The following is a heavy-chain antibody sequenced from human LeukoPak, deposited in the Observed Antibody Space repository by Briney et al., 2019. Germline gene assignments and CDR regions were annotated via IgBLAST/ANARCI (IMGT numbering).Heavy chain of an antibody. V-gene: IGHV4-31*03. CDR2: IYYSGST. J-gene: IGHJ4*02. CDR1: GGSVSSIDYY. D-gene: IGHD2-15*01. Sequence: SETLSLTCTVSGGSVSSIDYYWSWIRQHPGKGLEWIGYIYYSGSTYYNPSLKSRVTISVDTSKNQFSLKLSSVTAADTAVYYCARDTPRYCSGGSCYRYWYFDYWGQGTLVTVSS. CDR3: ARDTPRYCSGGSCYRYWYFDY.